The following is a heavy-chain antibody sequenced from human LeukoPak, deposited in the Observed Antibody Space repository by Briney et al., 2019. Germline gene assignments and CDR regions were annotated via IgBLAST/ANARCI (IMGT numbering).Heavy chain of an antibody. V-gene: IGHV3-73*01. CDR2: IRSKANSYAT. CDR1: GFTFSGSA. J-gene: IGHJ4*02. D-gene: IGHD2-15*01. Sequence: DPGGSLRLSCAASGFTFSGSAMPWVRQASGKGLEWVGRIRSKANSYATAYAASVKGRFTISRDDSKNTAYLQMNSLKTEDTAVYYCTRHGNCSGGSCYRDYWGQGTLVTVSS. CDR3: TRHGNCSGGSCYRDY.